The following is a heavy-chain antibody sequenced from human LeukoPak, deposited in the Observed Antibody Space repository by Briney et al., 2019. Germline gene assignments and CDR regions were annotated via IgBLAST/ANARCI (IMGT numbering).Heavy chain of an antibody. J-gene: IGHJ4*02. CDR1: GFTFSSYA. CDR3: VKVGSVAAAGTYHVDY. Sequence: GGSLRLSCAASGFTFSSYAMSWVRQAPGKGLEWVSAISGSGGSTYYADSVKGRFTISRDNSKNTLYLQMNSLRAEDTAVYYCVKVGSVAAAGTYHVDYWGQGTLVTVSS. CDR2: ISGSGGST. V-gene: IGHV3-23*01. D-gene: IGHD6-13*01.